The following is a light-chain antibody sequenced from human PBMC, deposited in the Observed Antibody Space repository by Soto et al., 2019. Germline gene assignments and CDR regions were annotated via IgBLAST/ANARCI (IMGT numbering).Light chain of an antibody. V-gene: IGKV3-20*01. CDR3: QRYGTSLPIT. J-gene: IGKJ4*01. CDR1: KSVSSNY. Sequence: EIVLTQSPGNLSLSPGDRATLSCRASKSVSSNYLAWYQQKPGQAPRLLIYGASSRATGITDRFSGSGSGTDFTLTISRLEPEDFAVYYCQRYGTSLPITFGGGTKVEIK. CDR2: GAS.